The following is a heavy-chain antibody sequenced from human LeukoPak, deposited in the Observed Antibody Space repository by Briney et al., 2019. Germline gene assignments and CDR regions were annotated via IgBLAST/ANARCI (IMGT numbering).Heavy chain of an antibody. CDR2: IIPIFGTA. Sequence: SVKVSCKASGGTFSSYAISWVRQAPGQGLEWMGGIIPIFGTANYAQKFQGRVTITTDESMSTAYMELSSLRSEDTAVYYCASRYCSSTSCLDYWGQGTLVTVSS. V-gene: IGHV1-69*05. J-gene: IGHJ4*02. CDR1: GGTFSSYA. D-gene: IGHD2-2*01. CDR3: ASRYCSSTSCLDY.